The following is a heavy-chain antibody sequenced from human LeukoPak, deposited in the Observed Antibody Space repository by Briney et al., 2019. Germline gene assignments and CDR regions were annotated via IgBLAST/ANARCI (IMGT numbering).Heavy chain of an antibody. CDR2: IYHSGST. CDR1: GGSISSSNW. CDR3: ARDHYYYDSSGPDAFDI. V-gene: IGHV4-4*02. D-gene: IGHD3-22*01. Sequence: SETLSLTCAVSGGSISSSNWWSWVRQPPGKGLEWIGEIYHSGSTNYNPSLKSRVTISVDKSKNQFSLKLSSVTAADTAVYYCARDHYYYDSSGPDAFDIWGQGTMVTVSS. J-gene: IGHJ3*02.